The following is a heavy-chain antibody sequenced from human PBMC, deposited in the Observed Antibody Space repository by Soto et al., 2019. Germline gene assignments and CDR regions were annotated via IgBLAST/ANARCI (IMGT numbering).Heavy chain of an antibody. J-gene: IGHJ4*02. Sequence: QVQLVESGGGVVQPGRSLRLSCAASGFTFSSYGMHWVRQAPGKGLEWVAVIWYDGSNKYYADSVKGRFTISRDNYKNTRYLQMNSLRAEDTAVYYCARDQGDYGDYKKYYFDCWGQGALVTVAS. CDR1: GFTFSSYG. CDR3: ARDQGDYGDYKKYYFDC. V-gene: IGHV3-33*01. D-gene: IGHD4-17*01. CDR2: IWYDGSNK.